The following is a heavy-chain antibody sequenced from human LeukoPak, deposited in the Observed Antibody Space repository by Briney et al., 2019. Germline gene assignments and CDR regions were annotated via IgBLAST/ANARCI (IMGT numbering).Heavy chain of an antibody. J-gene: IGHJ4*02. Sequence: PGGSLRLSCIASGFSFRDYWMSWVRQAPGKGLEWVADINPDGSGKTYVDSVKGRLTISRDNAKQSLYLQMDTLTAEDTAVYYCATIDYWGQGTLVTVSS. CDR3: ATIDY. CDR2: INPDGSGK. CDR1: GFSFRDYW. V-gene: IGHV3-7*01. D-gene: IGHD3-3*01.